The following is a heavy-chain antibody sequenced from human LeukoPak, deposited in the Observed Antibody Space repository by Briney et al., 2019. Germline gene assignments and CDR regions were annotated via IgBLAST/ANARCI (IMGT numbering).Heavy chain of an antibody. CDR3: ASLVNYDFWSGYSQYFDY. V-gene: IGHV3-48*02. CDR2: ISSSSSTI. Sequence: GGSLRLSCAASGFTFSNYNMNWVRQAPGKGLEWVSYISSSSSTIYYADSVKGRFTISRDNAKNSLYLQMNSLRDEDTAVYYCASLVNYDFWSGYSQYFDYWGQGTLVTVSS. J-gene: IGHJ4*02. CDR1: GFTFSNYN. D-gene: IGHD3-3*01.